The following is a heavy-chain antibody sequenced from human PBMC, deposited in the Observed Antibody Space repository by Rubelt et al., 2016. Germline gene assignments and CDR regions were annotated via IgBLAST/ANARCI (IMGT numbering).Heavy chain of an antibody. Sequence: QLQLQESGPGLVKLSETLSLTCTVSGGSISSSSYYWGWIRQPPGKGLEWIGSIYYSGSTYYNPSLKSRGTISVDTSKNQFSLKLSSVTAADTAVYYCARGRFLGWLPPDYWGQGTLVTVSS. CDR1: GGSISSSSYY. V-gene: IGHV4-39*01. CDR2: IYYSGST. CDR3: ARGRFLGWLPPDY. J-gene: IGHJ4*02. D-gene: IGHD3-3*01.